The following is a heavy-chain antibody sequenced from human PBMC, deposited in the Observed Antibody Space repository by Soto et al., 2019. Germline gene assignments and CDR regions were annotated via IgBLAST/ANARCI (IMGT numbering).Heavy chain of an antibody. J-gene: IGHJ4*02. CDR1: GFTFSSDG. CDR3: ASRSTALDY. Sequence: PGGSLRVACAASGFTFSSDGMHWVRQAPGKGLEWVAVIWYDGSNTYYADFVKGRFTISRDNSKNTLYLQMNSLRAEDTAVYYCASRSTALDYWGQGTLVTVSS. V-gene: IGHV3-33*01. D-gene: IGHD5-18*01. CDR2: IWYDGSNT.